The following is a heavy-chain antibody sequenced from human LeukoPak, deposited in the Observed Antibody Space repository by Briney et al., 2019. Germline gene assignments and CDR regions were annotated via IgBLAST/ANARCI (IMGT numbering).Heavy chain of an antibody. CDR3: AAVRGYSYGQFDY. J-gene: IGHJ4*02. V-gene: IGHV3-33*01. D-gene: IGHD5-18*01. CDR2: IWYDGSNK. Sequence: GGSLRLSCAASGFTFSSYGMHWVRQAPGKGLEGVADIWYDGSNKYYADSVKGRFTISRDNSKNTLYLQMNSLRAEDTAVYYCAAVRGYSYGQFDYWGQGTLVTVSS. CDR1: GFTFSSYG.